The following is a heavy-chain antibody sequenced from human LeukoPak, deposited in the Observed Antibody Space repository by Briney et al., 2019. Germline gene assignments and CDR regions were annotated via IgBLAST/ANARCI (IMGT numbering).Heavy chain of an antibody. D-gene: IGHD2-21*02. V-gene: IGHV3-33*01. CDR2: IWYDGSNK. CDR3: ARDTIVVVTYSFDY. J-gene: IGHJ4*02. Sequence: GGSLRLSCAASGFTFSSYGMHWVRQAPGKGLEWVAVIWYDGSNKYYADSVKGRFTISRDNSKNTLYLQMNSLRAEDTAVYYCARDTIVVVTYSFDYWGQGTLVTVSS. CDR1: GFTFSSYG.